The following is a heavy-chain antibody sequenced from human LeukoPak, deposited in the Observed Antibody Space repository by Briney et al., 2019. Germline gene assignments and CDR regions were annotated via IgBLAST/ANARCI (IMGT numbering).Heavy chain of an antibody. CDR1: GGSFSGYY. Sequence: SSETLSLTCAVYGGSFSGYYWSWIRQPPGKGLEWIGEINHSGSTNYNPSLKSRVTISVDTSKNQFSLKLSSVTAADTAVYYCARDSQKYSSSSGFDPWGQGTLVTVSS. D-gene: IGHD6-13*01. CDR2: INHSGST. J-gene: IGHJ5*02. CDR3: ARDSQKYSSSSGFDP. V-gene: IGHV4-34*01.